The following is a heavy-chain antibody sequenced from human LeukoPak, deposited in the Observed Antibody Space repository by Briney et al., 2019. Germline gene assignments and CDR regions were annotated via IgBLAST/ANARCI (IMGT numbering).Heavy chain of an antibody. CDR2: INPNSGGT. V-gene: IGHV1-2*04. D-gene: IGHD6-13*01. CDR3: ARDLAAGTGIDY. J-gene: IGHJ4*02. Sequence: ASVKVSCKASGYTFTGYYMHWVRQAPGQGLEWMGWINPNSGGTNYAQKFQGWVTMTRDTSISTAYMELSRLRSDDTAVYYCARDLAAGTGIDYWGQGTLVTVSS. CDR1: GYTFTGYY.